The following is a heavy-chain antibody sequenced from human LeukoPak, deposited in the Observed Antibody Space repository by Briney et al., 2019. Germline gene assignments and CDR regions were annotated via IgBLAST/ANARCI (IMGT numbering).Heavy chain of an antibody. CDR1: GGSISSYY. D-gene: IGHD2-2*01. CDR2: VNHSGST. CDR3: ARQFVVVPAAIARIFDP. V-gene: IGHV4-34*01. Sequence: SETLPLTCTVSGGSISSYYWSWIRQPPGKGLEWIGEVNHSGSTNYNPSLKSRVTISVDTSKNQFSLKLSSVTAADTAVYYCARQFVVVPAAIARIFDPWGQGTLVTVSS. J-gene: IGHJ5*02.